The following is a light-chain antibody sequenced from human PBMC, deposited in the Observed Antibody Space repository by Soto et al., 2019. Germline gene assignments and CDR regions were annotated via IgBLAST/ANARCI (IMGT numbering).Light chain of an antibody. V-gene: IGLV2-14*01. CDR2: EVS. Sequence: QSALTQPASVSGSPGQSMTISCTGTSSDVGGYNYVSWYQQHPGKAPKLMIYEVSNRPSGVSNRFFGSKSGNTASLTISGLQTEDEADYYCSSFTSINTWVFGGGTKLTVL. CDR3: SSFTSINTWV. CDR1: SSDVGGYNY. J-gene: IGLJ3*02.